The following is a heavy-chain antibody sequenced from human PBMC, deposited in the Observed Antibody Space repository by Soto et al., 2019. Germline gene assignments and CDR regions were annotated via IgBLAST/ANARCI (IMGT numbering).Heavy chain of an antibody. CDR2: IYSTGNT. Sequence: QLHLQESGPGLVKPSETLSLSCTVSGGSITSSSYWGWIRQPPGKGLEWIGSIYSTGNTYYNPSLKGRGTISADTSKNQFSLNLISVTAADTAVYYCRSSSRYSTDVWGQGTTVTVSS. J-gene: IGHJ6*02. CDR3: RSSSRYSTDV. D-gene: IGHD6-13*01. V-gene: IGHV4-39*01. CDR1: GGSITSSSY.